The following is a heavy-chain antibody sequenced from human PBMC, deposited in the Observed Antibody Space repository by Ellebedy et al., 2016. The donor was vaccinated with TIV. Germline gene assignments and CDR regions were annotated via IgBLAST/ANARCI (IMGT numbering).Heavy chain of an antibody. J-gene: IGHJ4*02. Sequence: SETLSLTCTVSGGSISSYYWSWIRQPPGKGLEWIGYIYYSGSTNYNPSLKSRVTISVDTSKNQFSLKLSSVTAADTAVYYCARGRCSSTSCFFSLNPPFDYWGQGTLVTVSS. V-gene: IGHV4-59*01. CDR2: IYYSGST. CDR3: ARGRCSSTSCFFSLNPPFDY. D-gene: IGHD2-2*01. CDR1: GGSISSYY.